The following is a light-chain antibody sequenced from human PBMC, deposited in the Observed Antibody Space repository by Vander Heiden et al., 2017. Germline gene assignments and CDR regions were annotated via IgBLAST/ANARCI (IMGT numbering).Light chain of an antibody. CDR2: AAS. V-gene: IGKV1-39*01. Sequence: DIQMTQSPSSLSASVGDRVTITCRASQSISSYLNWYQQKPGKAPKLLIYAASSLQSGVPSRFSGSGSGTDFTLTISSLQPEDFATYYCQQCDSTPTWTFGQGTKVEIK. J-gene: IGKJ1*01. CDR3: QQCDSTPTWT. CDR1: QSISSY.